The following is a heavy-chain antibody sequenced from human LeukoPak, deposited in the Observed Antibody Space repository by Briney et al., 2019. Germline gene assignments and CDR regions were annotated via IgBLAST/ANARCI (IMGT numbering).Heavy chain of an antibody. J-gene: IGHJ4*02. CDR3: ARDNYYYGSGSYYNFDY. CDR2: IYYSGST. V-gene: IGHV4-59*12. Sequence: SETLSLTCIVSGGSISSYYWSWIRQPPGKGLEWIGYIYYSGSTNYNPSLKSRVTISVDTSKNQFSLKLSSVTAADTAVYYCARDNYYYGSGSYYNFDYWGQGTLVIVSS. D-gene: IGHD3-10*01. CDR1: GGSISSYY.